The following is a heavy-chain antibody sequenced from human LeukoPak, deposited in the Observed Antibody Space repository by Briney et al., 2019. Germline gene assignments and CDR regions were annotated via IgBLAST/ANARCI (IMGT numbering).Heavy chain of an antibody. CDR1: GFTFSIYD. D-gene: IGHD2-15*01. V-gene: IGHV3-23*01. CDR2: ISTDGGST. CDR3: AKSGGQ. J-gene: IGHJ4*02. Sequence: PGGSLRLSCAASGFTFSIYDMNWVRQAPGRGVEWVSTISTDGGSTYYADSVKGRFTISRDNSKSTLYLQINGLRGDDTAVYYCAKSGGQWGQGTLVTVSS.